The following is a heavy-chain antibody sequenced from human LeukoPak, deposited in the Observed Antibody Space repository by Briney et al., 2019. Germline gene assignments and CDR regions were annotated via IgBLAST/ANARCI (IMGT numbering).Heavy chain of an antibody. D-gene: IGHD3-10*01. CDR3: ARSVYYGSGSYPFDY. V-gene: IGHV4-59*01. Sequence: KSSETLSLTCTVSGGSISSYYWSWIRQPPGKGLEWIGYIYYSGSTNYNPSLKSRVTISVDTSKNQFSLKLSSVTAADTAVYYCARSVYYGSGSYPFDYWGQGTLVTASS. CDR1: GGSISSYY. CDR2: IYYSGST. J-gene: IGHJ4*02.